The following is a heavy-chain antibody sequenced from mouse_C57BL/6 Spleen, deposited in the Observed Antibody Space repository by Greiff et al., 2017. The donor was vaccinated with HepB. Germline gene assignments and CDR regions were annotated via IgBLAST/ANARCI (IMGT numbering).Heavy chain of an antibody. V-gene: IGHV14-1*01. J-gene: IGHJ3*01. CDR3: TYYDVGAWFAY. D-gene: IGHD2-4*01. CDR2: IDPEDGDT. Sequence: EVKLMESGAELVRPGASVKLSCTASGFNIKDYYMHWVKQRPEQGLEWIGRIDPEDGDTEYAPKFQGKATMTADTSSNTAYLQLSSLTSEDTAVYYCTYYDVGAWFAYWGQGTLVTVSA. CDR1: GFNIKDYY.